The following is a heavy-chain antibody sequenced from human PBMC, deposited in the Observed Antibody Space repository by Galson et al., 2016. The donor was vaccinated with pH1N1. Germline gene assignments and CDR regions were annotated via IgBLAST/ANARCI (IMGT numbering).Heavy chain of an antibody. V-gene: IGHV5-51*03. Sequence: QSGAEVKKPGESLKISCTGSGYDFSNYWIGWVRQMPGKGLEWMGIIYPGDSDTRYSPSFQGQVTISADKSIDTAFLQWNSLEASESSMYYCARHRGGGGGDSYYVYYWGQGALVTVSS. CDR1: GYDFSNYW. D-gene: IGHD2-21*02. CDR3: ARHRGGGGGDSYYVYY. CDR2: IYPGDSDT. J-gene: IGHJ4*02.